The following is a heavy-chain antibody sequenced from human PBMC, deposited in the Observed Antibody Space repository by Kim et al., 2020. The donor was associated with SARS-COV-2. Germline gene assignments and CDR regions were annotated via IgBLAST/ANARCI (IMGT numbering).Heavy chain of an antibody. V-gene: IGHV1-3*01. CDR1: GHFFTRDS. Sequence: ASVKVSCKTSGHFFTRDSIHWVRQAPGQGLEWMGGIDCGNGNTIYSQKFQGRVTFTTDTSASTAYMELSFLRSEDSAVYYCLGGFYFHYWGQGTLVTVCS. CDR3: LGGFYFHY. J-gene: IGHJ4*02. CDR2: IDCGNGNT. D-gene: IGHD3-16*01.